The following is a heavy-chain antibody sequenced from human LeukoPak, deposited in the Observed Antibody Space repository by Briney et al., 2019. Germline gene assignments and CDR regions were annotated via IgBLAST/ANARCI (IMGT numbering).Heavy chain of an antibody. Sequence: SETPSLTCTVSGGSISSSSYYWGWIRQPPGKGLEWIGSIYYSGSTYYNPSLKSRVTISVDTSKNQFSLKLSSVTAADTAVYYCARRAARPERYFDYWGQGTLVTVSS. J-gene: IGHJ4*02. D-gene: IGHD6-6*01. CDR1: GGSISSSSYY. CDR2: IYYSGST. CDR3: ARRAARPERYFDY. V-gene: IGHV4-39*01.